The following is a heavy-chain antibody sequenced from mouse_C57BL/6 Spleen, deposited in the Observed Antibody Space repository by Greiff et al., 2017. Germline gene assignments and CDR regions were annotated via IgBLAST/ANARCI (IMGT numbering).Heavy chain of an antibody. CDR3: AGCECYDDYYARYFDY. D-gene: IGHD2-3*01. CDR2: IYPGDGDT. V-gene: IGHV1-80*01. Sequence: QVQLQQSGAELVKPGASVKISCKASGYTFSSYWMNWVKQRPGKGLEWIGKIYPGDGDTNYNGKFKGKATLTADKSSSTAYLQLSSLTSEYAAVYVCAGCECYDDYYARYFDYWGKGTTLTVSS. CDR1: GYTFSSYW. J-gene: IGHJ2*01.